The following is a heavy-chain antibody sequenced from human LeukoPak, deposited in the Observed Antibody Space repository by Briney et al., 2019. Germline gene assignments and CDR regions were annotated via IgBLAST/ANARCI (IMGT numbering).Heavy chain of an antibody. CDR3: ARVDRIVVVNGFDP. CDR2: ISAYNGNT. CDR1: GYTFTIYG. J-gene: IGHJ5*02. V-gene: IGHV1-18*01. Sequence: GASVKVSSTASGYTFTIYGISWVRQAPGQGGERMGWISAYNGNTNYAQKLQGRVTMTTDTSTSTAYMELRSLRSDDTAVYYCARVDRIVVVNGFDPWGQGTLVTVSS. D-gene: IGHD3-22*01.